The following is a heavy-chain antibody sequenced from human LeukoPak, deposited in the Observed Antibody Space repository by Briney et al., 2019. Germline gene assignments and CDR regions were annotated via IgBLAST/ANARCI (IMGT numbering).Heavy chain of an antibody. V-gene: IGHV1-2*02. CDR2: INPNSGGT. CDR1: GYTFTGYY. Sequence: ASVKVSCKASGYTFTGYYKHWVRQAPGQGLEWMGWINPNSGGTNYAQKFQGRVTMTRDTSISTAYMELSRLRSDDTAVYYCARGRITMVRGVIVDFDYWGQGTLVTVSS. J-gene: IGHJ4*02. D-gene: IGHD3-10*01. CDR3: ARGRITMVRGVIVDFDY.